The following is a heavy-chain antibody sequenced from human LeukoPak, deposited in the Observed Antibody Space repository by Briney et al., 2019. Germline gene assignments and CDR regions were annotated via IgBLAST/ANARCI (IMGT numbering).Heavy chain of an antibody. J-gene: IGHJ4*02. CDR3: AKEEIVGATRELDY. CDR1: GFTFSSYS. CDR2: ITGTGGGT. V-gene: IGHV3-23*01. D-gene: IGHD1-26*01. Sequence: PGGSLRLSCAASGFTFSSYSMSWVRQAPGKRLEWVSAITGTGGGTYYAHSVKGRFTISRDNSKNTLYLQMNSLRAEDTAVYYCAKEEIVGATRELDYWGQGTLVTVSS.